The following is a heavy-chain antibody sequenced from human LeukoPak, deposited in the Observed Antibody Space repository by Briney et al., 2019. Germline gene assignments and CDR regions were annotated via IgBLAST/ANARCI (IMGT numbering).Heavy chain of an antibody. CDR3: ARDKQSGDQ. Sequence: SETLSLTCTVSGGSISSYYWGWIRQPPGKGLEWIGYIYYSGSTNYNPSLKNRVTISVDKSKNQFSVKLTSVTAADTAVYYCARDKQSGDQWGEGTLVTVS. V-gene: IGHV4-59*01. CDR2: IYYSGST. CDR1: GGSISSYY. J-gene: IGHJ4*02. D-gene: IGHD7-27*01.